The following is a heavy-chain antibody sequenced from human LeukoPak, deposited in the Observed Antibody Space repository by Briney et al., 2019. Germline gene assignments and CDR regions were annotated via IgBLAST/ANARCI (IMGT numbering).Heavy chain of an antibody. J-gene: IGHJ4*02. CDR3: ARGATPDF. CDR1: GFTFTNYW. D-gene: IGHD1-26*01. V-gene: IGHV3-74*01. Sequence: GGPLRLSCAASGFTFTNYWMHWVRQAPGKGLVWVSRIKSDGSSTSYADSVKGRFTISRDNAKNTLYLQMNSLRAEDTAVYYCARGATPDFRGQGTLVTVSS. CDR2: IKSDGSST.